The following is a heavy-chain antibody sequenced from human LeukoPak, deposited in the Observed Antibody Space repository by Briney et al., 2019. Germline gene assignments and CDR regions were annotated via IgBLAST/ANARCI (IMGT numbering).Heavy chain of an antibody. CDR1: GYTFTTYG. CDR3: ARDGSGTWNDY. D-gene: IGHD3-10*01. J-gene: IGHJ4*02. CDR2: INAYNSNT. Sequence: ASVKVSCKASGYTFTTYGISWVRQAPGQGPEWMGWINAYNSNTNYAQKLQGRVTMTTDTSTSTAYMELRSLRSDDSAVYYCARDGSGTWNDYWGQGTLVTVSS. V-gene: IGHV1-18*01.